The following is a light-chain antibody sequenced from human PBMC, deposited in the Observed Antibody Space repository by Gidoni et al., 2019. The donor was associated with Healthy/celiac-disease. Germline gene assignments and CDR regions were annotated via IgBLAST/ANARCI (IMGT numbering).Light chain of an antibody. Sequence: DIVMTQSPVSLPVSLGERATINCKSSQSVLYSSNNKNYLAWYQQKPGQPPKLLIYWASTRESGVPDRVSGSGSGTDFTLTISSLQAEDVAVYYCQQYYSTPSFGPGTKVDIK. CDR2: WAS. J-gene: IGKJ3*01. V-gene: IGKV4-1*01. CDR1: QSVLYSSNNKNY. CDR3: QQYYSTPS.